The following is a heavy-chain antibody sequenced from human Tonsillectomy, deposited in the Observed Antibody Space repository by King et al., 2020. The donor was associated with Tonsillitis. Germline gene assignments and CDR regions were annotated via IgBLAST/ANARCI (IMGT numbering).Heavy chain of an antibody. J-gene: IGHJ3*01. V-gene: IGHV7-4-1*02. D-gene: IGHD3-3*01. CDR3: ARGRADLGAFDV. CDR1: GYTFSSYP. Sequence: VQLVQSGSELKKPGASVKISCKTSGYTFSSYPMQWLRQAPGQGLEWMGWITTNTEIPSYAQDFRRRFVFSLDTSVTTSYLQITSLKAEDTATYYCARGRADLGAFDVWGQGKMVTVSS. CDR2: ITTNTEIP.